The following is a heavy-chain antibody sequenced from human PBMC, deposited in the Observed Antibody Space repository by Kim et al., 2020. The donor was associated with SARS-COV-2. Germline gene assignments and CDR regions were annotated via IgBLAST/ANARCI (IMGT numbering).Heavy chain of an antibody. V-gene: IGHV3-23*01. Sequence: SMKGRFTISGDSSKDTLYQQMNSLRAEDTAVYYCARGYCSGGSCYWGFDFWGQGTLVTVSS. CDR3: ARGYCSGGSCYWGFDF. D-gene: IGHD2-15*01. J-gene: IGHJ4*02.